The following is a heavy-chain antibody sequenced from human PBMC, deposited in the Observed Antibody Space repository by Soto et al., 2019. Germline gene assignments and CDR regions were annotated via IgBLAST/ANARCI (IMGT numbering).Heavy chain of an antibody. CDR2: IIPIFGTA. CDR3: ARRYCSSTSCYPTTRDYFDY. Sequence: QVQLVQSGAEVKKPGSSVKVSCKASGGTFSSYAISWVRQAPGQGLEWMGGIIPIFGTANYAQKFQGRVTITADESTSTAYMELSSLRSEVTAVYYCARRYCSSTSCYPTTRDYFDYWGQGTLVTVSS. J-gene: IGHJ4*02. V-gene: IGHV1-69*01. D-gene: IGHD2-2*01. CDR1: GGTFSSYA.